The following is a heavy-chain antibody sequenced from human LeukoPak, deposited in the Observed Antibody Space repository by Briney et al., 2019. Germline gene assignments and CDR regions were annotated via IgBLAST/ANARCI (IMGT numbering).Heavy chain of an antibody. CDR2: IIPIFGTA. J-gene: IGHJ4*02. D-gene: IGHD1-26*01. V-gene: IGHV1-69*05. CDR1: GGTFSSYA. Sequence: SVKVSCKASGGTFSSYAISWVRQAPGQGLEWTGRIIPIFGTANYAQKFQGRVTITTDESTSTAYMELSSLRSEDTAVYYCARDQGTVREYSGSYFPLDYWGQGTLVTVSS. CDR3: ARDQGTVREYSGSYFPLDY.